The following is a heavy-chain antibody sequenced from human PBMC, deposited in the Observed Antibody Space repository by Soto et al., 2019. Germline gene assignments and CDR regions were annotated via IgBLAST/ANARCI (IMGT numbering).Heavy chain of an antibody. Sequence: PGGSLRLSCAASGFTFSSYSMNWVRQAPGKGLEWVSYISSSSSTIYYADSVKGRFTISRDNAKNSLYLQMNSLRDEDTAVYYCARDGCSGGSCSVPDYWGQGTLVTVSS. CDR1: GFTFSSYS. CDR3: ARDGCSGGSCSVPDY. CDR2: ISSSSSTI. J-gene: IGHJ4*02. D-gene: IGHD2-15*01. V-gene: IGHV3-48*02.